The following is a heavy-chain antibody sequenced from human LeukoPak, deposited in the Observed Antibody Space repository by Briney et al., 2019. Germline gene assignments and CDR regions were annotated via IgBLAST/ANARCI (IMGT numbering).Heavy chain of an antibody. CDR3: ARARFFQFLEWFRLPFDY. CDR2: ISGSGGST. CDR1: GFTFSSYA. V-gene: IGHV3-23*01. Sequence: QSGGSLRLSCAASGFTFSSYAMSWVRQAPGKGLEWVSAISGSGGSTYYADSVKGRFTISRDNSKNTLYLQMNSLRAEDTAVYYCARARFFQFLEWFRLPFDYWGQGTLVTVSS. J-gene: IGHJ4*02. D-gene: IGHD3-3*01.